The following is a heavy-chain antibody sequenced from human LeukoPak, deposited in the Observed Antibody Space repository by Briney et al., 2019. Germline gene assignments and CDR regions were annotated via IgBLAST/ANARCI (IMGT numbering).Heavy chain of an antibody. CDR3: ARVTAYSSSWYLGY. V-gene: IGHV1-69*05. CDR2: IIPIFGTA. Sequence: ASVKVSCKASGGTFSSYAISWVRQAPGQGLEWMGGIIPIFGTANYAQKFQGRVTITTDGSTSTAYMELSSLRSEDTAVYYCARVTAYSSSWYLGYWGQGTLVTVSS. D-gene: IGHD6-13*01. J-gene: IGHJ4*02. CDR1: GGTFSSYA.